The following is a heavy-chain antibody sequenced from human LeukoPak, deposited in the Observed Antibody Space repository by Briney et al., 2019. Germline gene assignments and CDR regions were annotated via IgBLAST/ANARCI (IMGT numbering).Heavy chain of an antibody. CDR1: GFTFSSYG. V-gene: IGHV3-30*03. D-gene: IGHD3-22*01. Sequence: GSLRLSCAASGFTFSSYGMHWVRQAPGKGLEWVAVISYDGSNKYYADSVKGRFTISRDNSKNTLYLQMNSLRAEDTAVYYCARSITMIVVVTLADYWGQGTLVTVSS. CDR3: ARSITMIVVVTLADY. J-gene: IGHJ4*02. CDR2: ISYDGSNK.